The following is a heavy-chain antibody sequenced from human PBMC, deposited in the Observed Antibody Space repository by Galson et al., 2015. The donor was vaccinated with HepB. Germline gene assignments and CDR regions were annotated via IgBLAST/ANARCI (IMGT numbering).Heavy chain of an antibody. V-gene: IGHV4-61*03. D-gene: IGHD1-26*01. J-gene: IGHJ5*02. Sequence: LSLTCAVSGGSVRGGDHYWTWIRQPPGEGLEWIGYMSDSGSSNYNPSLKSRVAISIDTSTNHFSLKVMSVTAAATAVYYCARDTSPANYGNIGGTWLDPWGQGTLVTVSS. CDR3: ARDTSPANYGNIGGTWLDP. CDR1: GGSVRGGDHY. CDR2: MSDSGSS.